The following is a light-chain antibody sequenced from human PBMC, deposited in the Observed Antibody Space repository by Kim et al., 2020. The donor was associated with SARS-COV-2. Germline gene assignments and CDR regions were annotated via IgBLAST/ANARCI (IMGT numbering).Light chain of an antibody. J-gene: IGLJ1*01. V-gene: IGLV2-18*02. Sequence: GQSVTISCTGTSSDVGTYNRVSWYQQSPGTAPKLIICEVTNRPSGVPDRFSGSKSGNTASLIISGLQAEDEADYYCCSYTTSSTYVFGTGTKVTVL. CDR3: CSYTTSSTYV. CDR2: EVT. CDR1: SSDVGTYNR.